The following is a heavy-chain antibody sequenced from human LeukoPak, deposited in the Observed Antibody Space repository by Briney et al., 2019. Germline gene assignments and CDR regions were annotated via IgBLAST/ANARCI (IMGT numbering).Heavy chain of an antibody. CDR2: IYPGDSDT. Sequence: GESLKISCKGSGYSFTSYWIGWMRQMPGKGLEWMGIIYPGDSDTRYSPSFQGQVTISADKSISTAYLQWSSLKASDTAMYYCARAYDSSGYYFYYWGQGTLVTVSS. J-gene: IGHJ4*02. CDR1: GYSFTSYW. V-gene: IGHV5-51*01. CDR3: ARAYDSSGYYFYY. D-gene: IGHD3-22*01.